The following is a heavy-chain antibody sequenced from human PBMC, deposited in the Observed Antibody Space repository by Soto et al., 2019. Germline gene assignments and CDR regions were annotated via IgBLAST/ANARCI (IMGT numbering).Heavy chain of an antibody. CDR2: IYYSGST. CDR3: ARPYYDFWSGYLAYYYGMDV. Sequence: SETLSLTCTVSGGSISSSSYYWGWIRQPPGKGLEWIGSIYYSGSTYYNPSLKSRVTISVDTSKNQFSLKLSSVTAADTAVYYCARPYYDFWSGYLAYYYGMDVWGQGTTVTVYS. V-gene: IGHV4-39*01. D-gene: IGHD3-3*01. CDR1: GGSISSSSYY. J-gene: IGHJ6*02.